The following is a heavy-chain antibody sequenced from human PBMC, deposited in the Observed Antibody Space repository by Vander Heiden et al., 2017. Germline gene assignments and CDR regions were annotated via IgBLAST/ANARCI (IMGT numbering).Heavy chain of an antibody. CDR2: TWYDGSRK. CDR3: ARDGRVRGIIIRPYYYYGMDV. V-gene: IGHV3-33*01. CDR1: GFTLSNYG. J-gene: IGHJ6*02. Sequence: VQLVESGGGVVQPGRSLRLSCAAAGFTLSNYGIHWVRQAPGKGLEWVAVTWYDGSRKNFADPVQDRFSISRDNSKVFLQMNSLRAEDTAVYYCARDGRVRGIIIRPYYYYGMDVWGQGTAVTVSS. D-gene: IGHD3-10*01.